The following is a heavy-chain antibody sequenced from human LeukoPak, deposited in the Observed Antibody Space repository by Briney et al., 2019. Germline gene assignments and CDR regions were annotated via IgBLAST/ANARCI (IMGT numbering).Heavy chain of an antibody. CDR1: GFTFSSYA. V-gene: IGHV3-23*01. J-gene: IGHJ4*02. Sequence: GGYLRLSCAASGFTFSSYAMGWVRQAPGKGLEWVSAISGSGGSTYYADSVKGRFTISRDNSKNTLYLQMNSRRAEDTAVYYCAKGGGSGYYYVTGYYWGQGTLVTVSS. CDR3: AKGGGSGYYYVTGYY. D-gene: IGHD3-22*01. CDR2: ISGSGGST.